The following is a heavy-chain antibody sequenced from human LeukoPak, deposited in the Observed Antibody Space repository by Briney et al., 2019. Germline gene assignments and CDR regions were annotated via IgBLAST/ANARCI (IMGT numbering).Heavy chain of an antibody. D-gene: IGHD1-26*01. Sequence: GGSLRLSCAASGFTFSTYSMHWARQAPDKGLEWVAIISYDGSNRYYADSVKGRFTISRDNSKNTLYLQMNSLRPEDTAVYYCARGFEADSGSYLVDYWGQGTLVTVSS. V-gene: IGHV3-30-3*01. CDR1: GFTFSTYS. CDR3: ARGFEADSGSYLVDY. CDR2: ISYDGSNR. J-gene: IGHJ4*02.